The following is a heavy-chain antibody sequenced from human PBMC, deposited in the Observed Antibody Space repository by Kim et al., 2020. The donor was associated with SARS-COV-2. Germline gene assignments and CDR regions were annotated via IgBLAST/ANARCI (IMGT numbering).Heavy chain of an antibody. D-gene: IGHD6-13*01. CDR3: AREARRIAAAGTDFDY. V-gene: IGHV7-4-1*02. J-gene: IGHJ4*02. CDR2: INTNTGNP. CDR1: GYTFTSYA. Sequence: ASVKVSCKASGYTFTSYAMNWVRQAPGQGLEWMGWINTNTGNPTYAQGFTGRFVFSLDTSVSTAYLQISSLKAEDTAVYYCAREARRIAAAGTDFDYWGQGTLVTVSS.